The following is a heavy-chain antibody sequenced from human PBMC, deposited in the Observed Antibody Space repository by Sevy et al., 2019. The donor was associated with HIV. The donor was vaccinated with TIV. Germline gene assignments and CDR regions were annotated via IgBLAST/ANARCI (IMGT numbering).Heavy chain of an antibody. V-gene: IGHV3-74*01. CDR2: INIDGKNV. CDR3: VRVEGGL. CDR1: GFTFETQW. D-gene: IGHD2-15*01. J-gene: IGHJ4*02. Sequence: GGSLRLSCVASGFTFETQWMHWVRRAPGKGLEWVSRINIDGKNVAYAESVKGRFTISRDNAKNTLYLQMHSLRVEDTAIYFCVRVEGGLWGKGVQVTVSS.